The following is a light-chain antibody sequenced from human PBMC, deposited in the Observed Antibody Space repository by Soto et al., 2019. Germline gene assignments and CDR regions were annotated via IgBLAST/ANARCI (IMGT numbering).Light chain of an antibody. Sequence: QSALTQPASVSGSPGQSITISCTGTSSDVGAYYSVSWYQHHPGKAPKLIIYGVTNRPSGVSNRFSGSKSGNTASLTISGLQAEDEADYHCSLYTSGSSHDVFGTGTKLTVL. CDR1: SSDVGAYYS. V-gene: IGLV2-14*01. J-gene: IGLJ1*01. CDR2: GVT. CDR3: SLYTSGSSHDV.